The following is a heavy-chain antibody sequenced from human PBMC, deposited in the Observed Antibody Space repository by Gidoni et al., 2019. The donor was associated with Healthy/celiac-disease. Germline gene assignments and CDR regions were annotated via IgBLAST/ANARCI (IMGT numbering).Heavy chain of an antibody. Sequence: QVQLQESGPGLVKPSETLSLTCTVSGGSISSYYWSWIRQPPGKGLEWIGYIYYSGSTNDTPSLKSRVTISVDTSKNQFSLKLSSVTAADTAVYYCARATREMITFGGVIGGAFDIWGQGTMVTVSS. CDR1: GGSISSYY. CDR2: IYYSGST. CDR3: ARATREMITFGGVIGGAFDI. V-gene: IGHV4-59*12. J-gene: IGHJ3*02. D-gene: IGHD3-16*02.